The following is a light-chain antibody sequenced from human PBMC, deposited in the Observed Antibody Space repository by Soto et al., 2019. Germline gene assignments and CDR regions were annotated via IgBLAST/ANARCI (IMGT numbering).Light chain of an antibody. Sequence: QSVLTQPPSASGTPGQGVTISCSGSSSNIGSNTVNWYQQLPGTAPKLLIYSNNKWPSGVPDRFSGSKSGTSASLAISGLQSEDEADYYCAAWDDSLNGVVFGGGTKVTVL. CDR2: SNN. V-gene: IGLV1-44*01. J-gene: IGLJ2*01. CDR3: AAWDDSLNGVV. CDR1: SSNIGSNT.